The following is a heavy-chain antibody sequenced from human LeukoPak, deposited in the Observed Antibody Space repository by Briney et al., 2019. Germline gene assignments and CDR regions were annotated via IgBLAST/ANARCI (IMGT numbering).Heavy chain of an antibody. D-gene: IGHD6-19*01. Sequence: GRSLRLSCAASGFTFDDYAMHWVRQAPGKGLEWVSGISWNSGSIGYADSVKGRFTISIDNAKNSLYLQMNSLRAEDTALYYCAKGGQWLVHSDFDYWGQGTLVTVSS. J-gene: IGHJ4*02. CDR2: ISWNSGSI. CDR3: AKGGQWLVHSDFDY. V-gene: IGHV3-9*01. CDR1: GFTFDDYA.